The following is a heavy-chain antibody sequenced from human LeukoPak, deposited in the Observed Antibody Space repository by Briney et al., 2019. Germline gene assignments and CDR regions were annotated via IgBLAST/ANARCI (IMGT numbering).Heavy chain of an antibody. CDR3: ATSPTPYYYDSSGYYSTPPDY. CDR2: ISGSGGST. D-gene: IGHD3-22*01. CDR1: GFTFSSYA. V-gene: IGHV3-23*01. J-gene: IGHJ4*02. Sequence: GGSLRLSCAASGFTFSSYAMSWVRQAPGKGLEWVSAISGSGGSTYYADSVKGRFTISRDNSKNTLYLQMNSLRAEDTAVYYCATSPTPYYYDSSGYYSTPPDYWGQGTLVTVSS.